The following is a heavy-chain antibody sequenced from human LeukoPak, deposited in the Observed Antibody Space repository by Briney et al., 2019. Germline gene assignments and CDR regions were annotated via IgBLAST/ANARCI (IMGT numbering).Heavy chain of an antibody. J-gene: IGHJ4*02. CDR3: AREPGDY. CDR2: IWFDGSNI. Sequence: GGSLRLSCAASGFTFSSYGMHWVRQTPGKGLEWVAVIWFDGSNIYYADSVKGRFIISRDNSRNTLYLQMDSLRAEDTAVYCCAREPGDYWGQGTLVTVSS. V-gene: IGHV3-33*01. CDR1: GFTFSSYG.